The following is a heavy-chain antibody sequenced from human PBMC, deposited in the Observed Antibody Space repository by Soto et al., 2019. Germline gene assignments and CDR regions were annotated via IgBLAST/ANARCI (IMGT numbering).Heavy chain of an antibody. CDR2: INPSGGST. D-gene: IGHD5-12*01. Sequence: ASVKVSCKACGYTFTSYYMHWVRQAPGQGLEWMGIINPSGGSTSYAQKFQGRVTMTRDTSTSTVYMELSSLRSEDTAVYYCARDLYSGYDSHYYYYGMDVWGQGTTVTVSS. CDR1: GYTFTSYY. V-gene: IGHV1-46*01. J-gene: IGHJ6*02. CDR3: ARDLYSGYDSHYYYYGMDV.